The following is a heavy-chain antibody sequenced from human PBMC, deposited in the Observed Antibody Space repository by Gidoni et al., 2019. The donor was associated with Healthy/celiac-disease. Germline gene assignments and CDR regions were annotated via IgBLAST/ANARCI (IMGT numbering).Heavy chain of an antibody. J-gene: IGHJ4*02. CDR3: AKLWTSCYEGCFDY. V-gene: IGHV3-23*01. CDR2: ISVSGGST. CDR1: GFPFSRYA. D-gene: IGHD2-2*01. Sequence: EVQLLESGGGLVPPGGSLRTPWAASGFPFSRYAMSWVRQAPGKGLEWVSAISVSGGSTYYADSVKGRFTISRDNSKNTLYQQMNSLRAEDTAVYYCAKLWTSCYEGCFDYWGQGTLVTVSS.